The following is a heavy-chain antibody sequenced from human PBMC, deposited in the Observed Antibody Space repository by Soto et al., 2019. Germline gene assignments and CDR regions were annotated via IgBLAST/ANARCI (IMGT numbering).Heavy chain of an antibody. D-gene: IGHD3-10*01. CDR2: IIYDGSTK. CDR3: AKDRMGAGVRGYFDY. CDR1: GFTFSSYG. V-gene: IGHV3-30*18. J-gene: IGHJ4*02. Sequence: QVQLVESGGGVVQPGRSLRLSCAASGFTFSSYGTHWVRQAPGKGLEWVAVIIYDGSTKYYADSVKGRFTISRDNSKSTLYLQMNSLRAEDTAVYYCAKDRMGAGVRGYFDYWGQGTLVTVSS.